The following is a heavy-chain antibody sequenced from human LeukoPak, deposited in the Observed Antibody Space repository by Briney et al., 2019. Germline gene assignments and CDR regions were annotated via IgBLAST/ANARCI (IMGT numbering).Heavy chain of an antibody. Sequence: SETLSLTCTVSGGSISSYYWSWIRQPPGKGLEWIGYIYYSGSTNYSPSLKSRVTISVDTSKNQFSLKLSSVTAADTAVYYCARAVGDLGNMLTGYPYHFDYWGQGTLGTVSS. CDR2: IYYSGST. V-gene: IGHV4-59*01. CDR3: ARAVGDLGNMLTGYPYHFDY. CDR1: GGSISSYY. D-gene: IGHD3-9*01. J-gene: IGHJ4*02.